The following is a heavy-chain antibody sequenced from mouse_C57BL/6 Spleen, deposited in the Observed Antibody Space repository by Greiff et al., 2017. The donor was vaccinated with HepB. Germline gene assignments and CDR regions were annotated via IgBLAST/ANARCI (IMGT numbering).Heavy chain of an antibody. CDR2: IDPSDSYT. D-gene: IGHD4-1*01. CDR3: AVTGTAWFAY. J-gene: IGHJ3*01. CDR1: GYTFTSYW. V-gene: IGHV1-69*01. Sequence: QVQLQQSGAELVMPGASVKLSCKASGYTFTSYWMHWVKQRPGQGLEWIGEIDPSDSYTNYNQKFKGKSTLTVDKSSSTAYMQLSSLTSEDSAVYYCAVTGTAWFAYWGQGTLVTVSA.